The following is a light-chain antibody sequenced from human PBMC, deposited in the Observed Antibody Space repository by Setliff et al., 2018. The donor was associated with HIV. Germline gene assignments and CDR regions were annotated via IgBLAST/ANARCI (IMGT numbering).Light chain of an antibody. CDR1: SSNIGANFD. Sequence: QSALTQPPSVSGAPGQRVTISCTGGSSNIGANFDVHWYQQPPGAAPKLLIYADSSRASGVPDRFSASRSGASAPLAITGLQAEDEADYYCQSYDKSMSGYVLGSGTKVTVL. V-gene: IGLV1-40*03. CDR2: ADS. J-gene: IGLJ1*01. CDR3: QSYDKSMSGYV.